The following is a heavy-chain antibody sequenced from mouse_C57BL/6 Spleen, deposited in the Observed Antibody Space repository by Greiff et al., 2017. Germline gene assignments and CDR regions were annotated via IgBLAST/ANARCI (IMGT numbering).Heavy chain of an antibody. CDR3: AREDGSSYGYFDV. CDR1: GFTFSDYY. Sequence: EVQVVESEGGLVQPGSSMKLSCTASGFTFSDYYMAWVRQVPEKGLEWVANINYDGSSTYYLDSLKSRFIISRDNAKNILYLQMSSLKSEDTATYYCAREDGSSYGYFDVWGTGTTVTVSS. V-gene: IGHV5-16*01. J-gene: IGHJ1*03. CDR2: INYDGSST. D-gene: IGHD1-1*01.